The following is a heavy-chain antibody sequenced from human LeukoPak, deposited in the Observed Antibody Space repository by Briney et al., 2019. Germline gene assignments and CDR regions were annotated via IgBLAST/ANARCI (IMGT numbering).Heavy chain of an antibody. D-gene: IGHD3-10*01. J-gene: IGHJ4*02. V-gene: IGHV4-61*02. Sequence: SQTLSLTCTVSGGSISSGSYYWSWIRQPAGKGLEWIGRIYASGSTNYNPSLKSRVTISVDTSKNQFSLKLSSVTAADTAVYYCARDAMVRGVSYWGQGTLVTVSS. CDR3: ARDAMVRGVSY. CDR2: IYASGST. CDR1: GGSISSGSYY.